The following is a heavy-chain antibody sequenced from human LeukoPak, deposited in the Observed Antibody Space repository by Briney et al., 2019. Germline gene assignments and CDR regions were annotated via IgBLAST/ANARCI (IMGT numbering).Heavy chain of an antibody. D-gene: IGHD6-13*01. J-gene: IGHJ5*02. Sequence: GASVKVSCKTSRYTFTGYYIQWVRQAPGQGLEWMGIINPNGGSTSYAQKFQGRVIMTRDTSTSTVYLDLSSLRSEDTAVYYCARGASYSSSWSWFDPWGQGTLVTVSS. CDR2: INPNGGST. CDR1: RYTFTGYY. CDR3: ARGASYSSSWSWFDP. V-gene: IGHV1-46*01.